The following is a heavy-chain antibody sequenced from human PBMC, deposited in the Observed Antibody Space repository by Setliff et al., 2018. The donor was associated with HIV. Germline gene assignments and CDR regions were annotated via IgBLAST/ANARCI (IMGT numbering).Heavy chain of an antibody. CDR1: GFTFSTYW. CDR2: IKQDGSEK. V-gene: IGHV3-7*02. Sequence: HPGGSLRLSCAASGFTFSTYWMSWVRQAPGKGLEWVANIKQDGSEKNYMDSVKGRFTISRDNAKNSLYLQMNSLRAEDTAVYYCARPNYYDSSGSFDYWGQGTLVTVS. J-gene: IGHJ4*02. D-gene: IGHD3-22*01. CDR3: ARPNYYDSSGSFDY.